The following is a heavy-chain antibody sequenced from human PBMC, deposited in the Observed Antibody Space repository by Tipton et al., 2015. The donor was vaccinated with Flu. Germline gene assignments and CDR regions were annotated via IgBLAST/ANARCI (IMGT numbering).Heavy chain of an antibody. CDR3: ARRDFSNYVSEPKNWFDF. J-gene: IGHJ5*01. CDR2: IHYSGSP. Sequence: TLSLTCTVSGDSMRRDYFWGWIRQAPGKGLEWIGNIHYSGSPHYNPSLKSRVTMSVDTSRNHLSLRLRSVTAADTAVYFCARRDFSNYVSEPKNWFDFWGRGTLVTVSS. V-gene: IGHV4-38-2*02. D-gene: IGHD4-11*01. CDR1: GDSMRRDYF.